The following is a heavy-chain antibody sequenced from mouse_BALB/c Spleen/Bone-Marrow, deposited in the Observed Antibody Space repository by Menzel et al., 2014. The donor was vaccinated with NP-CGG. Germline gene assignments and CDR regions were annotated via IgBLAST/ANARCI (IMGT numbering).Heavy chain of an antibody. CDR1: GFTFTDYY. V-gene: IGHV7-3*02. J-gene: IGHJ3*01. CDR3: ARVTTAWFAY. Sequence: EVMLVESGGGLVQPGGSLRLSCATSGFTFTDYYMSWVRQPPGKALEWLGFIRNKANGYTTEYSASVKGRFTISRDNSQGIHYLQMSTLRAEDSATYDCARVTTAWFAYWGQGTLLTVST. CDR2: IRNKANGYTT. D-gene: IGHD1-1*01.